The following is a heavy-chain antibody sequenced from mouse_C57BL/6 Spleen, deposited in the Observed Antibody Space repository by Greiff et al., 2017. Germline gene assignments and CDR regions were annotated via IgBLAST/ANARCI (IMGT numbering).Heavy chain of an antibody. Sequence: VQLQQSGPELVKPGASVKISCKASGYAFSSSWMNWVKQRPGKGLEWIGRIYPGDGDTNYNGKFKGKATLTADKSSSTAYMQLSSLTSEDSAVYFCARSTGTEYFDYGGQGTTLTVSS. J-gene: IGHJ2*01. V-gene: IGHV1-82*01. CDR3: ARSTGTEYFDY. CDR2: IYPGDGDT. CDR1: GYAFSSSW. D-gene: IGHD4-1*01.